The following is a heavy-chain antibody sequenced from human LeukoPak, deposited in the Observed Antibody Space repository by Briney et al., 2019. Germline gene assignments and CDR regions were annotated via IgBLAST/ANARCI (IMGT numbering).Heavy chain of an antibody. CDR2: INPNSGGT. Sequence: ASVKVSCKASGYTFTGYYMHWVRQAPGQGLEWMGWINPNSGGTNYAQKFQGRVTMTRDTSISTAYMELSRLRSDDTAVYYCARSRVHVQLWQYGMDVWGQGTTVTVSS. CDR3: ARSRVHVQLWQYGMDV. CDR1: GYTFTGYY. V-gene: IGHV1-2*02. J-gene: IGHJ6*02. D-gene: IGHD5-18*01.